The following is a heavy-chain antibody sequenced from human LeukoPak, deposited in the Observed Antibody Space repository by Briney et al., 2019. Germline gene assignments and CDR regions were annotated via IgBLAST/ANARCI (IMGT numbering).Heavy chain of an antibody. J-gene: IGHJ6*03. Sequence: SETLSLTCTVSGGSISSYYWSWIRQPPGKGLEWIGYIYTSGSTNYNPSLKSRVTISVDTSKNQFSLKLSSVTAADTAVYYCARRGWPQSTYYYYHYMDVWGKGTTVTVPS. D-gene: IGHD5-24*01. CDR3: ARRGWPQSTYYYYHYMDV. CDR2: IYTSGST. CDR1: GGSISSYY. V-gene: IGHV4-4*09.